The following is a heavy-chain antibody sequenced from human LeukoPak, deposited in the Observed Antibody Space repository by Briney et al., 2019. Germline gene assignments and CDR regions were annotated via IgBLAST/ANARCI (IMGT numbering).Heavy chain of an antibody. D-gene: IGHD5-12*01. Sequence: PGGSLRLSCAAYGITLSRPAMHCVRQAPGKGLEWVAIISYDGTNKYYLDSVKGRFTISRDNPKNTLYLQMYSLRAKDTAVSESTGGTGPGLATTYGTYFGSWGQGTLVTVSS. CDR3: TGGTGPGLATTYGTYFGS. CDR2: ISYDGTNK. CDR1: GITLSRPA. V-gene: IGHV3-30*04. J-gene: IGHJ4*02.